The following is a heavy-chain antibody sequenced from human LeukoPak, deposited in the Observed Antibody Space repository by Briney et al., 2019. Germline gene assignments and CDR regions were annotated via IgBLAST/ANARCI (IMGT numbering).Heavy chain of an antibody. Sequence: GASVKVSCKASGYTFTSYAMNWVRQAPGQGLEWMGWINTNTGNPTYAQGFTGRFVFSLDTSVSTAYLQISSLKAEDTAVYYCATTYSSSWYHYYFDYWGQGTLVTVSS. V-gene: IGHV7-4-1*02. CDR2: INTNTGNP. CDR3: ATTYSSSWYHYYFDY. J-gene: IGHJ4*02. CDR1: GYTFTSYA. D-gene: IGHD6-13*01.